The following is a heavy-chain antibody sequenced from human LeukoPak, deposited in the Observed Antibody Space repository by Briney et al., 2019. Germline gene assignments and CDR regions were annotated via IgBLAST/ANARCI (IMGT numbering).Heavy chain of an antibody. CDR1: GGSFSGYY. J-gene: IGHJ4*02. Sequence: SETLSLTCAVYGGSFSGYYWSWIRQPPGKGLEWIGEINHSGSTNYNPSLKSRVTISVDTSKNQFSLKLSSVTAADTAVYYCARVMVRGEYYFDHWGQGTLVTVSS. CDR2: INHSGST. CDR3: ARVMVRGEYYFDH. V-gene: IGHV4-34*01. D-gene: IGHD3-10*01.